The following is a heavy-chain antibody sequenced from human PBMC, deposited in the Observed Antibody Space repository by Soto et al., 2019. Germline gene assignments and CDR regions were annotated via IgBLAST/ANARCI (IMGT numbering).Heavy chain of an antibody. CDR3: ARDHKWDGMDV. Sequence: SETLSLTCSVSGGSFSSDSFIWSWVRQFPGKGLEWIGYIYYSGTTYYNPSLRSRVIMSVDTSKNQFSLKLSSVTAADTAVYYCARDHKWDGMDVWGQGTTVTVSS. CDR1: GGSFSSDSFI. V-gene: IGHV4-31*03. D-gene: IGHD1-26*01. CDR2: IYYSGTT. J-gene: IGHJ6*02.